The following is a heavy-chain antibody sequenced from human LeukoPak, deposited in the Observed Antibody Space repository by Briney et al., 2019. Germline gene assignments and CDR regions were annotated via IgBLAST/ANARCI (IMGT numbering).Heavy chain of an antibody. CDR1: GGSISSSRDY. CDR3: ARHVEIAVAGPIDY. CDR2: IYYSGST. Sequence: SETLSLTCTVSGGSISSSRDYWGWIRQPPGKGLEWIGSIYYSGSTYYNPSLKSRVTISVDTSKNQFSLKLSSVTAADTAVYYCARHVEIAVAGPIDYWGQGTPVTVSS. D-gene: IGHD6-19*01. V-gene: IGHV4-39*01. J-gene: IGHJ4*02.